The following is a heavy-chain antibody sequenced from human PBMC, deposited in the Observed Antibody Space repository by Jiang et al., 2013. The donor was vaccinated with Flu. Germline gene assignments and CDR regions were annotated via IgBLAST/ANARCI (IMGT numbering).Heavy chain of an antibody. V-gene: IGHV1-3*01. CDR3: ARGLVATISYYYYYMDV. CDR2: INAGNGNT. Sequence: RLEWMGWINAGNGNTKYSQKFQGRVTITRDTSASTAYMELSSLRSEDTAVYYCARGLVATISYYYYYMDVWGKGTTVTVSS. J-gene: IGHJ6*03. D-gene: IGHD5-12*01.